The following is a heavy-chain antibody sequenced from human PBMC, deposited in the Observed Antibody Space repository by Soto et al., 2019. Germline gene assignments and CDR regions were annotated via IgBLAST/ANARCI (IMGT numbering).Heavy chain of an antibody. CDR2: IIPIFGTA. CDR1: GSTFSSYA. J-gene: IGHJ4*02. Sequence: ASVKVSCKASGSTFSSYAISWVRQAPGQGLEWMGGIIPIFGTANYAQKFQGRVTITADESTSTAYMELSSLRSEDTAVYYCARSPAGVYCGGDCPLYFDYWGQGTLVTVSS. D-gene: IGHD2-21*02. CDR3: ARSPAGVYCGGDCPLYFDY. V-gene: IGHV1-69*01.